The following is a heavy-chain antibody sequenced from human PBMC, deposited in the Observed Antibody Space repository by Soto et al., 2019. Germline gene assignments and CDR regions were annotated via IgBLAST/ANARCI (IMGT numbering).Heavy chain of an antibody. Sequence: QVQLQESGPGLVKSSETLSLICFVSGEALGSGQSYWNWIRQAPGKGLEWIGQTFVTGATKYSASLTSRVTMSVDTYKSKLSLTLTAVTAADWATYFCARGRSDSAGSSFGRRMDVWGQGTTVTVSS. CDR3: ARGRSDSAGSSFGRRMDV. V-gene: IGHV4-61*01. J-gene: IGHJ6*02. CDR2: TFVTGAT. CDR1: GEALGSGQSY. D-gene: IGHD3-10*01.